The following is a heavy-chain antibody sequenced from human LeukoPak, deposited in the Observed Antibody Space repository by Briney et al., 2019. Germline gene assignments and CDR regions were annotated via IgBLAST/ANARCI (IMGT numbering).Heavy chain of an antibody. CDR2: ISYDGSNK. CDR1: GFTFSSYA. D-gene: IGHD3-9*01. J-gene: IGHJ5*02. V-gene: IGHV3-30-3*01. CDR3: ARVRDRQVLRYFDWLNWFDP. Sequence: GGSVRLSCAASGFTFSSYAMHWVRQAPGKGLEWVAVISYDGSNKYYADSVKGRFTISRDNSKNTLYLQMNSLRAEDTAVYYCARVRDRQVLRYFDWLNWFDPWGQGTLVTVSS.